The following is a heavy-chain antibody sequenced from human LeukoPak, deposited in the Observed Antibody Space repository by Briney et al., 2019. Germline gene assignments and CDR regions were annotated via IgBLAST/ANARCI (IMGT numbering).Heavy chain of an antibody. CDR3: ATSDLASFMVRGAEDTPAFDY. CDR2: FDPEDGET. J-gene: IGHJ4*02. D-gene: IGHD3-10*01. Sequence: ASVKVSCKVSGYTLTELSMHWVRPAPGKGLEWMGGFDPEDGETIYAQKFQGRVTMTEDTSTDTAYMELSSLRSEDTAVYYCATSDLASFMVRGAEDTPAFDYWGPGTLVTVSS. CDR1: GYTLTELS. V-gene: IGHV1-24*01.